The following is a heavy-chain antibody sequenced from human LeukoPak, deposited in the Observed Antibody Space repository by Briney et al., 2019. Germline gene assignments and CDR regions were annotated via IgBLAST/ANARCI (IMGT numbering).Heavy chain of an antibody. J-gene: IGHJ4*02. Sequence: GGSLRLSCAASGFTFSSYAMSWVRQAPGKGLEWVSAICGSGGSTYYADSVKGRFTISRDNSKNTLYLQMNSLRAEDTAVYYCAKDLGYYDYVWGSSRAGAIDYWGQGTLVTVSS. D-gene: IGHD3-16*01. CDR1: GFTFSSYA. CDR3: AKDLGYYDYVWGSSRAGAIDY. V-gene: IGHV3-23*01. CDR2: ICGSGGST.